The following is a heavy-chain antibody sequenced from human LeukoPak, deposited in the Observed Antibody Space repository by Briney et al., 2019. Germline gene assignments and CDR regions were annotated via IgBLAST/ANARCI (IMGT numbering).Heavy chain of an antibody. J-gene: IGHJ4*02. V-gene: IGHV1-2*02. CDR2: INPNSGGT. Sequence: ASVKVSCRASGYTFTGYYMHWVRQAPGQGLEWMGWINPNSGGTNYAQKFQGRVTMTRDTSISTAYMELSRLRSDDTAVYYCARSVGILTGRWFDYWGQGTLVTVSS. CDR3: ARSVGILTGRWFDY. CDR1: GYTFTGYY. D-gene: IGHD3-9*01.